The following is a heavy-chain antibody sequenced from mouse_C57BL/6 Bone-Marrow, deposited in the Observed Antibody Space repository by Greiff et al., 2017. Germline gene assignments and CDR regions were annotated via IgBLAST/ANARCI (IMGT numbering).Heavy chain of an antibody. CDR1: GFSLTSYA. Sequence: VQVVESGPGLVAPSQSLSITCTVSGFSLTSYAISWVRQPPGKGLEWLGVIWTGGGTNYNSALKSRLSISKDNSKSQVFLKMNSLQTDDTARYYCAHLPFCCGSSYFDYWGQGTTLTVSS. J-gene: IGHJ2*01. CDR2: IWTGGGT. D-gene: IGHD1-1*01. V-gene: IGHV2-9-1*01. CDR3: AHLPFCCGSSYFDY.